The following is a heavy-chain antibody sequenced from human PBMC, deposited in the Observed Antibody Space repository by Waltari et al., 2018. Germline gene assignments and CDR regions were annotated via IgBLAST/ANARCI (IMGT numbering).Heavy chain of an antibody. CDR2: IYYSGST. CDR1: SISSYY. V-gene: IGHV4-59*01. Sequence: SISSYYWSWIRQPPGKGLEWIGYIYYSGSTNYNPSLKSRVTISVDTSKNQFSLKLSSVTAADTAVYYCARGDSWSGYFRYWGQGTLVTVSS. J-gene: IGHJ4*02. CDR3: ARGDSWSGYFRY. D-gene: IGHD3-3*01.